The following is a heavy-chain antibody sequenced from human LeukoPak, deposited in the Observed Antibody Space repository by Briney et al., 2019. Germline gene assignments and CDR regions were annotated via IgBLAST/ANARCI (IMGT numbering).Heavy chain of an antibody. Sequence: NPSDTLSLTCNVSGATVTTHYWSWIRQPPGGGLEWLGFIYYNGRSGTTNYNPSLKSRVTISLDTSKNHFSLRLTSVIGADTAVYFCALRVDVAKIDYWGQGTVVTVSS. CDR1: GATVTTHY. D-gene: IGHD2-15*01. CDR3: ALRVDVAKIDY. J-gene: IGHJ4*02. V-gene: IGHV4-59*02. CDR2: IYYNGRSGTT.